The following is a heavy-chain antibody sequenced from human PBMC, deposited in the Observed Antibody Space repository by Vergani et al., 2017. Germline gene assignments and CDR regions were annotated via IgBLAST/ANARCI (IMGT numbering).Heavy chain of an antibody. D-gene: IGHD6-19*01. Sequence: QLQLQESGPGLVKLSATLSLTCSVSGASIISINYYWGCIRQPPGKGLEWIASIYYSGNTYYTPSLKSPLTISVDTSKNQYSLKLISVTAADAAVDFCARHSTVEWLGKLGLIDIWGQGILVTVSS. CDR3: ARHSTVEWLGKLGLIDI. J-gene: IGHJ5*02. CDR1: GASIISINYY. CDR2: IYYSGNT. V-gene: IGHV4-39*01.